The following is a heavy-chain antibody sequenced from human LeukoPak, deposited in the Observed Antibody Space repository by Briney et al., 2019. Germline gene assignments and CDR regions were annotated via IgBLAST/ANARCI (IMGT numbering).Heavy chain of an antibody. CDR2: ISGSGGST. D-gene: IGHD6-13*01. J-gene: IGHJ1*01. CDR3: AKDVSPYSSSWYAEYFQH. Sequence: GGSLRLSCAASGFTFSSYAISWVRQAPGKGLEWVSAISGSGGSTYYADSVKGRFTISRDNSKNTLYLQMNSLRAEDTAVYYCAKDVSPYSSSWYAEYFQHWGQGTLVTVSS. V-gene: IGHV3-23*01. CDR1: GFTFSSYA.